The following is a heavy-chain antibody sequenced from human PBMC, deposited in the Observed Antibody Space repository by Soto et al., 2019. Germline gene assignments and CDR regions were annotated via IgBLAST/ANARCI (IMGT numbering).Heavy chain of an antibody. D-gene: IGHD5-12*01. J-gene: IGHJ6*02. CDR1: GFTFDDYA. CDR2: ISWNSGSI. CDR3: AKDIVATIPPDSGMDV. Sequence: GGSLRLSCAASGFTFDDYAMHWVRQAPGKGLEWVSGISWNSGSIGYADSVKGRFTISRDNAKNSLYLQMNSLRAEDTALSYCAKDIVATIPPDSGMDVWGQGTTVTASS. V-gene: IGHV3-9*01.